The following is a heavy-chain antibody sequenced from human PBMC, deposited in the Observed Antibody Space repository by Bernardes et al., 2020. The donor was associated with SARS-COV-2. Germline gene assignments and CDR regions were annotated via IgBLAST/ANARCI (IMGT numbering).Heavy chain of an antibody. CDR3: AREVAGRRVGY. V-gene: IGHV3-53*01. CDR1: GFTVSSNY. D-gene: IGHD1-26*01. J-gene: IGHJ4*02. CDR2: IYSGGST. Sequence: GGSMRLSCAASGFTVSSNYMSWVRQAPGKGLEWVLVIYSGGSTYYADSGKGRFTISRDNSKNTLYLQMNSLRAEDTAVYYCAREVAGRRVGYWGQGTLLTVSS.